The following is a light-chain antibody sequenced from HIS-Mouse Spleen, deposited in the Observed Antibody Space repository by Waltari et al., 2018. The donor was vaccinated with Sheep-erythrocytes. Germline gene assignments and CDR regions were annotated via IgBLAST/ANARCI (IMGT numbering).Light chain of an antibody. J-gene: IGLJ3*02. Sequence: QSALTQPASVSGSPGQSIPISCTGTSSDVGSYNLVPWYQQPPGKAPKLMIYEGSKRPSGVSNRFSGSKSGNTASLTISGLQAEDEADYYCCSYAGSSTPWVFGGGTKLTVL. V-gene: IGLV2-23*01. CDR2: EGS. CDR3: CSYAGSSTPWV. CDR1: SSDVGSYNL.